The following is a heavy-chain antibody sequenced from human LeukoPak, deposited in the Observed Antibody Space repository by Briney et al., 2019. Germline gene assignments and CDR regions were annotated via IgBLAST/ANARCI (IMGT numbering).Heavy chain of an antibody. D-gene: IGHD2-15*01. CDR3: ATVGVVVATRDY. CDR1: GFTFSSYA. V-gene: IGHV3-64*01. CDR2: ISSNGGST. Sequence: GGSLRLSCAASGFTFSSYAMHWVRQAPGKGLEYVSAISSNGGSTYYANSVKGRFTISRDNSKNTLYLQMNSLRAEDTAVYYCATVGVVVATRDYWGQGTLVTVSS. J-gene: IGHJ4*02.